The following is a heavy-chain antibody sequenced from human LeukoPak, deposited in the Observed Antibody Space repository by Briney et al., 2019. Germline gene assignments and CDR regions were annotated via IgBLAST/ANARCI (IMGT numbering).Heavy chain of an antibody. CDR1: GFTFNTYW. J-gene: IGHJ4*02. CDR3: ARGTGLYYIY. CDR2: INPDGSEK. D-gene: IGHD1-26*01. V-gene: IGHV3-7*01. Sequence: GGSLRLSCAASGFTFNTYWMSWVRQAPGKGLEWVANINPDGSEKSYVGSVKGRLTISRDNAKNSLFLHVNSLRAADTAVYYCARGTGLYYIYWGQGTLVTVSS.